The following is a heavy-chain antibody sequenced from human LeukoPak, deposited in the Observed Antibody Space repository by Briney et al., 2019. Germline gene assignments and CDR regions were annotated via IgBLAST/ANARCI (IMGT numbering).Heavy chain of an antibody. V-gene: IGHV4-4*07. CDR1: GGSIGNYH. CDR3: ARRDTNSGWSFDL. J-gene: IGHJ4*02. D-gene: IGHD5-12*01. CDR2: IHASGTT. Sequence: SETLSLTCSVSGGSIGNYHWSWIRQPAGKGLEWIGQIHASGTTNYYPPLKSRLTMSIRTPENQVSLTVTSVTAADSALYYCARRDTNSGWSFDLGDQGALVLVSS.